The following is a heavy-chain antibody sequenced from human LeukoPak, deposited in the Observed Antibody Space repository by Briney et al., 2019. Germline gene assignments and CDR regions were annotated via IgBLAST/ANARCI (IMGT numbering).Heavy chain of an antibody. V-gene: IGHV3-48*01. CDR3: AELGITMIRGV. CDR2: ISSSSSTI. Sequence: HAGGSLRLSCAASGFTFSSYSMNWVRQAPGKGLEWVSYISSSSSTIYYADSVKCRFTISRDNAKNSLYLQMNSLRAEDTAVYYCAELGITMIRGVWGKGTTVTISS. J-gene: IGHJ6*04. CDR1: GFTFSSYS. D-gene: IGHD3-22*01.